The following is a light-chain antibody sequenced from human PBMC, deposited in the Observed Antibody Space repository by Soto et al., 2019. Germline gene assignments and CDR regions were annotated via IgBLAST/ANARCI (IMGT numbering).Light chain of an antibody. J-gene: IGKJ3*01. CDR3: QQYNNWLT. V-gene: IGKV3-15*01. Sequence: EIVMTQSPATLSVSPGERATLSCRASQSVSSNLAWYQQKPGQAPRLLIYGASTRATGIPARFSGSGSGTEFPLTFSSLQSEDFAVYYCQQYNNWLTFGPGTKVDIQ. CDR2: GAS. CDR1: QSVSSN.